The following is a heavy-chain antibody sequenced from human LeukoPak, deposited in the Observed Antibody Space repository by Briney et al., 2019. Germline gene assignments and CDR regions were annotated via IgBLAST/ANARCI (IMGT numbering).Heavy chain of an antibody. CDR2: IRYDGKKT. J-gene: IGHJ6*02. D-gene: IGHD1-26*01. CDR1: TFTFSDYG. V-gene: IGHV3-30*02. CDR3: VRVAIAEALGYYAMDV. Sequence: GGSLRLSCVGSTFTFSDYGMHWVRQAPGKGLEWVAFIRYDGKKTYYADSAKGRFTISRDNSKNTLYLQMNSLRADDTAVFYCVRVAIAEALGYYAMDVWGQGTTVTVSS.